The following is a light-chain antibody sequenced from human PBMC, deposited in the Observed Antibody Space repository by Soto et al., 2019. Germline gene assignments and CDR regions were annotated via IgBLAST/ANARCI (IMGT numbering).Light chain of an antibody. Sequence: DIQMTQSPASLSASVGDRVTITSRASQSITTYLNWYQQTSGEAPKLLIYAAARLQTGVPSRFSGSGSGTDFTLTISTLQPEAFDTYCCQQAYGAPPTFGQGTDVEIK. J-gene: IGKJ1*01. CDR1: QSITTY. V-gene: IGKV1-39*01. CDR3: QQAYGAPPT. CDR2: AAA.